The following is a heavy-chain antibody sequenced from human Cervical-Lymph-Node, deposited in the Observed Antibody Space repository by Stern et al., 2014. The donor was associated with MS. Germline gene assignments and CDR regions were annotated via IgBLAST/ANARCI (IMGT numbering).Heavy chain of an antibody. V-gene: IGHV3-9*01. Sequence: EVQLVESGGGLVQPGRSLRLSCVASGFSFNEHAMHWVRQAPGKGLEGVSGINWKGDSIGYAGSVKGRFTISRDNAKNSLYLQMDSLRAEDTALYYCGKDDRRNWYLPFDYGGQGTLVTVSS. CDR3: GKDDRRNWYLPFDY. D-gene: IGHD6-13*01. CDR1: GFSFNEHA. CDR2: INWKGDSI. J-gene: IGHJ4*02.